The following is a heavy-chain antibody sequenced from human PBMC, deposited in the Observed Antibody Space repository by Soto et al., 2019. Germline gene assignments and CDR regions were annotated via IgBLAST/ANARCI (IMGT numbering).Heavy chain of an antibody. V-gene: IGHV1-69*01. CDR1: GGIFSTYA. CDR3: ARDRDDYGSGTYYNRIDF. CDR2: IIPLFGTP. J-gene: IGHJ4*02. D-gene: IGHD3-10*01. Sequence: QVQLVQSGAEVKKPGSSVKVSCKASGGIFSTYAISWLRQAPGQGLEWMGGIIPLFGTPNYAQRFQGRVTITADESTRTAYMELSRLRPEDTAVYYCARDRDDYGSGTYYNRIDFWGQGTLVTVSS.